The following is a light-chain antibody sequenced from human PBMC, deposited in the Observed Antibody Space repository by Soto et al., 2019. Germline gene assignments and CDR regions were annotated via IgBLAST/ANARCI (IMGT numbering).Light chain of an antibody. V-gene: IGLV1-47*02. J-gene: IGLJ3*02. Sequence: QSVLTQPPSASGTPGQRVIISCSGSSSNVGLNYVYWYQQLPGTAPKLLIYANDQRPSGVPDRFSGSKSGTSASLAISGLRSEDEADYYSAAWDDSLSGRVFGGGTKLTVL. CDR1: SSNVGLNY. CDR2: AND. CDR3: AAWDDSLSGRV.